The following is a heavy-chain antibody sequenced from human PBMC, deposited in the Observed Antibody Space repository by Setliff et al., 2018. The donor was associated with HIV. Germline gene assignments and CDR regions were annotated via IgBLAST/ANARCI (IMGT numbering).Heavy chain of an antibody. V-gene: IGHV4-34*01. CDR1: GGSFSGYY. J-gene: IGHJ6*03. CDR2: IYYSGAT. D-gene: IGHD3-3*01. Sequence: SETLSLTCAVYGGSFSGYYWGWIRQPPGKGLEWIGIIYYSGATYYNPSLTSRVTISVDTSKNQFSLTLNSVTAADTAVYYCARGSRQLTIFGVVFKTNYYFMDVWGKGTAVTVSS. CDR3: ARGSRQLTIFGVVFKTNYYFMDV.